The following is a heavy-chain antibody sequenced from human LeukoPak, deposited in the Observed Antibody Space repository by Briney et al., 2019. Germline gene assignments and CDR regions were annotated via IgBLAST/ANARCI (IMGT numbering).Heavy chain of an antibody. V-gene: IGHV3-23*01. J-gene: IGHJ5*02. CDR1: GFTFSTYS. Sequence: PGGFLRLSCAASGFTFSTYSMSWVRQAPGKGLEWVSAIRGGAENTYYADSVRGRFTISRDNYKDTLTLQMNSLRAEDTAIYYCAILSWDGRGTFSWGQGTLVTVSS. CDR3: AILSWDGRGTFS. CDR2: IRGGAENT. D-gene: IGHD2/OR15-2a*01.